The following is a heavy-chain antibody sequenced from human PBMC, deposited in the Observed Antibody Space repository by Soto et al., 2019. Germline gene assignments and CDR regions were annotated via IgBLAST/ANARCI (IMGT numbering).Heavy chain of an antibody. CDR2: IGTTDDT. Sequence: GESLKISCAASGFTFSDYDMHWVRQPTGKGLEWVSTIGTTDDTYYSGSVKGRFTISRENAKNSFYLQMNSLRAGDTAVYYCTRGTWTADRFDYWGQGTLVTVSS. D-gene: IGHD2-21*02. CDR3: TRGTWTADRFDY. J-gene: IGHJ4*02. CDR1: GFTFSDYD. V-gene: IGHV3-13*01.